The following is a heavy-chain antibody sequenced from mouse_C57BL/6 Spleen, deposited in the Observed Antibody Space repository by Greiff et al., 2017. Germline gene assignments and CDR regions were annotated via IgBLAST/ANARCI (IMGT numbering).Heavy chain of an antibody. CDR1: GFTFSDYG. V-gene: IGHV5-17*01. CDR3: ARARLYYYGLAMDY. J-gene: IGHJ4*01. D-gene: IGHD1-1*01. Sequence: EVQVVESGGGLVKPGGSLKLSCAASGFTFSDYGMHWVRQAPEKGLEWVAYISSGSSTIYYADTVKGRFTISRDNAKNTLFLQITSLSSEDTAMYYCARARLYYYGLAMDYWGQGTSVTVSS. CDR2: ISSGSSTI.